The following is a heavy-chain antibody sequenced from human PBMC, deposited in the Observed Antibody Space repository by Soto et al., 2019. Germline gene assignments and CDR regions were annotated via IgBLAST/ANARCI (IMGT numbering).Heavy chain of an antibody. CDR1: GGSISSSSYY. V-gene: IGHV4-39*01. Sequence: QLQRQESGPGLVKPSETLSLTRTVSGGSISSSSYYWGWIRQPPGKGLEWIGSIYYSGSTYYNPSLKSRVTISVDTSKNQFSLKLSSVTAADTAVYYCARPGRGSSWYYYYYGMDVWGQGTTVTVSS. CDR3: ARPGRGSSWYYYYYGMDV. CDR2: IYYSGST. J-gene: IGHJ6*02. D-gene: IGHD6-13*01.